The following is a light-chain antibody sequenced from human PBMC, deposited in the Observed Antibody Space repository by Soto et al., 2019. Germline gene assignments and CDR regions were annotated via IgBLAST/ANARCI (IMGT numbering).Light chain of an antibody. J-gene: IGKJ1*01. V-gene: IGKV1-39*01. Sequence: DIQVTQSPSSLSAFVGDRVTITCRTSQTISNNLNWYQQQPGKAPNLLIYGASSLQSGVPSRFSGSGSGTDFTLTISSLQPEDFATYFFQQSSSAPLTFGQGTKV. CDR1: QTISNN. CDR3: QQSSSAPLT. CDR2: GAS.